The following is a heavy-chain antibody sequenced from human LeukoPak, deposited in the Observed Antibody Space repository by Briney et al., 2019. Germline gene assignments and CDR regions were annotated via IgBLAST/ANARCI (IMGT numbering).Heavy chain of an antibody. J-gene: IGHJ4*02. CDR1: GDSVSSTSAA. Sequence: SHTLSLTCAISGDSVSSTSAAWNWIRQSPSRDLEWLGRTYYRSKWYCEYAASVRGRITVNPDTSTNQLSLQLNSVTPEDAAVYYCARGVGATPAFFDYWGQGTLVTVSS. D-gene: IGHD1-26*01. CDR2: TYYRSKWYC. V-gene: IGHV6-1*01. CDR3: ARGVGATPAFFDY.